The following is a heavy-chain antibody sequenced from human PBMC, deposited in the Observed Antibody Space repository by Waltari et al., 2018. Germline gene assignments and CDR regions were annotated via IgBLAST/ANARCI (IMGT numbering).Heavy chain of an antibody. Sequence: QVQLQESGPGLVKPSETLSLTCAVSGYSISSGYYWGWIRQPPGKGLEWIGSIYHSGSTYYNPSLKSRVTISVDTSKNQFSLKLSSVTAADTAVYYCARGRDGYNYDYFDYWGQGTLVTVSS. CDR3: ARGRDGYNYDYFDY. CDR2: IYHSGST. V-gene: IGHV4-38-2*01. CDR1: GYSISSGYY. D-gene: IGHD5-12*01. J-gene: IGHJ4*02.